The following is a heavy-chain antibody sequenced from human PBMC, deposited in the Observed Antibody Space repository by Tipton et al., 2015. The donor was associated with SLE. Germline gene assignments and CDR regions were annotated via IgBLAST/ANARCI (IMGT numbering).Heavy chain of an antibody. J-gene: IGHJ4*02. CDR1: GFTFSSSW. CDR3: ARGKYYFDY. V-gene: IGHV3-7*01. Sequence: GSLRLSCAASGFTFSSSWMNWVRLAPGKGLEWVANIKEDGSEKHYVDSVKDRLTISRDNAKNSLYLQMNSLRDEDTAVYYCARGKYYFDYWGQGALVTVSS. D-gene: IGHD2/OR15-2a*01. CDR2: IKEDGSEK.